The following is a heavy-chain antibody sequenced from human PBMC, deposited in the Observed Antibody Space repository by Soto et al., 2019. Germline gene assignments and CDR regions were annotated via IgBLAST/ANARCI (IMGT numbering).Heavy chain of an antibody. D-gene: IGHD3-22*01. CDR2: IYYSGST. V-gene: IGHV4-59*01. CDR3: ARIQTMIVPQGAFDI. CDR1: GGSISSYY. Sequence: LSLTCTVSGGSISSYYWSWIRQPPGKGLEWIGYIYYSGSTNYNPSLKSRVTISVDTSKNQFSLKLSSVTAADTAVYYCARIQTMIVPQGAFDIWGQGTMVTVSS. J-gene: IGHJ3*02.